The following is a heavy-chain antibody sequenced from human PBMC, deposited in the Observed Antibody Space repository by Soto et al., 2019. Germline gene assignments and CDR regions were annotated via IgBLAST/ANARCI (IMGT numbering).Heavy chain of an antibody. D-gene: IGHD2-15*01. CDR1: GSTFTHLG. J-gene: IGHJ4*02. V-gene: IGHV1-18*01. CDR3: ARGWTPIDY. CDR2: ISAYNGNT. Sequence: QVQPVPSGAEVKKPVASVKVSCKSSGSTFTHLGLTWVRLAPGQGIEWMGWISAYNGNTNYAQNFQSRVTMTTDTATSTAYMELRSLRSDDTAVYYCARGWTPIDYWGQGTLVTVSS.